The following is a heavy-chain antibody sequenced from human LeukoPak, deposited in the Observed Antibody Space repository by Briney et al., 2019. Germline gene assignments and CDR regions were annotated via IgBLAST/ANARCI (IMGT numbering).Heavy chain of an antibody. CDR2: ISVYTGDI. Sequence: ASVKVSCKASGYIFTSYHMHWVRQAPGQGLEWMGSISVYTGDIKYSQKFQGRVTLTTDTSTSTANMELRSLRSDDTAVYYCATTPWGHSALQDYYYYGMDIWGQGTRVTVSS. CDR1: GYIFTSYH. J-gene: IGHJ6*02. CDR3: ATTPWGHSALQDYYYYGMDI. D-gene: IGHD1-7*01. V-gene: IGHV1-18*04.